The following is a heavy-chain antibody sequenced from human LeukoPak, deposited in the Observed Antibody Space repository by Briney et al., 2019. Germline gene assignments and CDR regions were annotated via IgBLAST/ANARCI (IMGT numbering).Heavy chain of an antibody. D-gene: IGHD3-22*01. J-gene: IGHJ4*02. Sequence: GSLRLSCAASGFTFSSYAMHWVRQAPGKGLEWVAVISYDGSNKYYADSVKGRFTISRDNSKNTLYLQMNSLRAEDTAVYYCARDRSLTLDSSGYYYWGQGTLVTVSS. CDR1: GFTFSSYA. CDR2: ISYDGSNK. CDR3: ARDRSLTLDSSGYYY. V-gene: IGHV3-30*01.